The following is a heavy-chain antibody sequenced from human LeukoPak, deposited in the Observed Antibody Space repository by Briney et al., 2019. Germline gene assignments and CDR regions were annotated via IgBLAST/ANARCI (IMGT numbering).Heavy chain of an antibody. CDR2: IYTSGST. Sequence: SETLSLTCTVSGGSISSGSYYWSWIRQPAGKGLEWIGRIYTSGSTNYNPSLKSRVTISVDASKNQFSLKLSSVTAADTAVYYCARVMVGYYDSSGYYYFDYWGQGTLVTVSS. D-gene: IGHD3-22*01. V-gene: IGHV4-61*02. CDR1: GGSISSGSYY. CDR3: ARVMVGYYDSSGYYYFDY. J-gene: IGHJ4*02.